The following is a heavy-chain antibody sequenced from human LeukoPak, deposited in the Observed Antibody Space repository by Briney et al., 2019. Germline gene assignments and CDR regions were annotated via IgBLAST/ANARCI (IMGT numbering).Heavy chain of an antibody. J-gene: IGHJ3*02. CDR2: ISAYNGNT. CDR3: ARSYYDILTGAPNAFDI. V-gene: IGHV1-18*04. CDR1: GYTFTSYG. D-gene: IGHD3-9*01. Sequence: ASVKVSCKASGYTFTSYGISWVRQAPGHGLEWMGWISAYNGNTNYAQKLQGRVTMTTDTSTSTAYMELRSLRSDDTAVYYCARSYYDILTGAPNAFDIWGQGTMVTVSS.